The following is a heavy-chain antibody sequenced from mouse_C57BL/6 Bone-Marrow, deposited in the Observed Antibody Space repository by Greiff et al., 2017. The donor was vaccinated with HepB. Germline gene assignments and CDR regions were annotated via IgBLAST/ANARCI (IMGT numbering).Heavy chain of an antibody. D-gene: IGHD2-4*01. V-gene: IGHV1-78*01. CDR3: ARGGYYDYDRYYAMDY. Sequence: VQLQQSDAELVKPGASVKISCKVSGYTFTDHTIHWMKQRPEQGLEWIGYIYPRDGSTKYNEKFKGKATLTADKSSSTSYMQLNSLTSEDSAVYVCARGGYYDYDRYYAMDYWGQGTSVTVSS. J-gene: IGHJ4*01. CDR1: GYTFTDHT. CDR2: IYPRDGST.